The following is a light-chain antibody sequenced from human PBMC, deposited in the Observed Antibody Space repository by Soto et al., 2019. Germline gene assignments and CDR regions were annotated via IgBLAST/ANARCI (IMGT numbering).Light chain of an antibody. CDR1: QNINNF. V-gene: IGKV1-5*03. CDR2: TTS. Sequence: DIQLTQSPSTLSASVGDRVTITCRASQNINNFLAWYQQKPGIAPKLLIYTTSTLEHGVASRFSGRGSGTDFTRTVSSLQPDDLATYFCQQYYSDWTCGQGTKVEI. J-gene: IGKJ1*01. CDR3: QQYYSDWT.